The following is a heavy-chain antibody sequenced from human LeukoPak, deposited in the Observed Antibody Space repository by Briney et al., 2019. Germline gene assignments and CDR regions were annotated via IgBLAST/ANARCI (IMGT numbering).Heavy chain of an antibody. V-gene: IGHV4-4*07. CDR3: TRGPSAGTYTYHHMDV. CDR2: IYTSGST. CDR1: GGSISSYY. J-gene: IGHJ6*03. D-gene: IGHD1-26*01. Sequence: PSETLSLTCTVSGGSISSYYWSWVRQAAGKGLEWIGRIYTSGSTNYNPSLKSRVIMSVDTSKNQFSLKLSSVTAADTAVYYCTRGPSAGTYTYHHMDVWGKGTTVTVS.